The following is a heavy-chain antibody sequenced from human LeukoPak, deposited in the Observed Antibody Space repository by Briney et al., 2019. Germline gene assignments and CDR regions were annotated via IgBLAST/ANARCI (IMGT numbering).Heavy chain of an antibody. Sequence: PSETLSLTCTVSGGSISSYYWSWIRQPAGKGLEWIGRIYTSGSTNYNPSLKSRVTMSVDTSKNQFSLKLSSVTATDTAVYYWARARPDFGNYGFDYWGQGTLVTVSS. V-gene: IGHV4-4*07. D-gene: IGHD1-7*01. CDR1: GGSISSYY. J-gene: IGHJ4*02. CDR2: IYTSGST. CDR3: ARARPDFGNYGFDY.